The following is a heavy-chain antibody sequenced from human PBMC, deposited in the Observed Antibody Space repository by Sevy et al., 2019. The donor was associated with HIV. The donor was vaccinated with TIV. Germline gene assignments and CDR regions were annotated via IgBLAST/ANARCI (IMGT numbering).Heavy chain of an antibody. V-gene: IGHV3-23*01. D-gene: IGHD1-26*01. CDR2: ISGSGGST. Sequence: GGSLRLSCAAPGSPFSSYAMSWARQAPGKGLEWAPAISGSGGSTYYADSVKGRFTISRDNSKNTLYLQMNSLRAEETAVYYCAKDPPTYSGSYGGYFQHWGQGTLVTVSS. CDR3: AKDPPTYSGSYGGYFQH. J-gene: IGHJ1*01. CDR1: GSPFSSYA.